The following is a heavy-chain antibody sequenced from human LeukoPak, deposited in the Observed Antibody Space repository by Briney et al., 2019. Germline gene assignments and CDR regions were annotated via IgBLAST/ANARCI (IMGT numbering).Heavy chain of an antibody. Sequence: PPQTLSLTCTVSGGSISSGGYYWSWIRQHPGKGLEWIGYIYYSGSTYYNPSLKSRVTISVDTSKNQFSLKLSSVTAADTAVYYCARERTTPEAVFDYWGQGTLVTVSS. D-gene: IGHD4-11*01. CDR2: IYYSGST. V-gene: IGHV4-31*03. CDR3: ARERTTPEAVFDY. J-gene: IGHJ4*02. CDR1: GGSISSGGYY.